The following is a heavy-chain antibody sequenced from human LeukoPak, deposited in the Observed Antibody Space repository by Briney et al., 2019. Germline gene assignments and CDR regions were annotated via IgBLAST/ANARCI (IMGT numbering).Heavy chain of an antibody. J-gene: IGHJ4*02. Sequence: ASVKVSCKASGYTFTGYYMHWVRQAPGQGLEWMGWINPNSGGTNYAQKFQGRVTMTRDTSISTAYMELSRLRSDDTAVYYCARAYYDILTGYYNVHFDYWGQGTLVTVSS. CDR3: ARAYYDILTGYYNVHFDY. CDR2: INPNSGGT. D-gene: IGHD3-9*01. V-gene: IGHV1-2*02. CDR1: GYTFTGYY.